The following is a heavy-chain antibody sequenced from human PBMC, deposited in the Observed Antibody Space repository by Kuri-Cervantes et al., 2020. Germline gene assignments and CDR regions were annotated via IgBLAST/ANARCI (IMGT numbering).Heavy chain of an antibody. V-gene: IGHV3-74*01. CDR1: GFTFSSYW. CDR3: AKAELSGSGTWYYFDY. Sequence: GGSLRLSCAASGFTFSSYWMHWVRQVPGKGLVFVSRINSDGSSTSYVDSVKGRFTISRDNAKNTLYLQMNSLRTEDTALYYCAKAELSGSGTWYYFDYWGQGTLVTVSS. D-gene: IGHD3-10*01. J-gene: IGHJ4*02. CDR2: INSDGSST.